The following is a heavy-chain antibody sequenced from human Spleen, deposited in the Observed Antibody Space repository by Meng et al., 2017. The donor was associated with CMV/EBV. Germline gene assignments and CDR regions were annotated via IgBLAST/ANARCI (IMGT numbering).Heavy chain of an antibody. CDR3: AKGCSTTSCYGPNDY. D-gene: IGHD2-2*01. V-gene: IGHV3-23*03. Sequence: GGSLRLSCVASGFTFSNAWMNWVRQAPGKGLEWVSVIYSGVSSTYYADSVKGRFTISRDNSKNTLYLQMNSLRAEDTALYYCAKGCSTTSCYGPNDYWGQGTLVTVSS. CDR1: GFTFSNAW. CDR2: IYSGVSST. J-gene: IGHJ4*02.